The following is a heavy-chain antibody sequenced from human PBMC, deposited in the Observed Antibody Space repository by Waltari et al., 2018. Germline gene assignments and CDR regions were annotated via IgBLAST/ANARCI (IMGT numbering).Heavy chain of an antibody. D-gene: IGHD2-15*01. CDR3: ARARYCSGGSCYRDYYYYMDV. CDR1: GYTFTGYY. CDR2: INPNSGGT. J-gene: IGHJ6*03. V-gene: IGHV1-2*02. Sequence: QVQLVQSGAEVKKPGASVKVSCKASGYTFTGYYMHWVRQAPGQGLEWMGWINPNSGGTNYAQKFQGRVTMTRDTSISTAYMELSRLRSDDTAVYYCARARYCSGGSCYRDYYYYMDVWGKGTTVTVSS.